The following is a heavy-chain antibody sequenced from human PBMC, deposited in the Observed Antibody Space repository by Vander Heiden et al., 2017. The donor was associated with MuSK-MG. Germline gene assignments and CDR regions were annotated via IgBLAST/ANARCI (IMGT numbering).Heavy chain of an antibody. D-gene: IGHD5-18*01. CDR2: ISYDGSNK. V-gene: IGHV3-30*04. J-gene: IGHJ4*02. Sequence: QVQLVESGGGGVQPGRSLRLSCAASGFTFSSYAMHWVRQAPGKGLEWVAVISYDGSNKYYADSVKGRFTISRDNSKNTLYLQMNSLRAEDTAVYYCARDSGYSYGYEPDYWGQGTLVTVSS. CDR3: ARDSGYSYGYEPDY. CDR1: GFTFSSYA.